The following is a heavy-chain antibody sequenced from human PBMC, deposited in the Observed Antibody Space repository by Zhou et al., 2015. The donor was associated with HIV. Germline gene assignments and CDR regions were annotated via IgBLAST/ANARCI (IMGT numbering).Heavy chain of an antibody. J-gene: IGHJ4*02. Sequence: QVQLVQSGAEVKKPGSSVKVSCKASGGTFSKYGFSWVRQAPGQGLEWMGGIIPFFGTTSYAQKFQGRVTITADKSTNTAYMELSSLRSEDTAAYYCAREATYYYDSSGYYFFDYWAEGTLVTVSS. D-gene: IGHD3-22*01. CDR1: GGTFSKYG. CDR2: IIPFFGTT. V-gene: IGHV1-69*06. CDR3: AREATYYYDSSGYYFFDY.